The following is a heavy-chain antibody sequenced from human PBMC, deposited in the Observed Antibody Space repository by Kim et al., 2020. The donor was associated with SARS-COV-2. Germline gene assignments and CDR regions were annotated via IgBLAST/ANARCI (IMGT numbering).Heavy chain of an antibody. CDR3: ARQTFGDDILTGYYLRRASAPDY. V-gene: IGHV5-51*01. CDR2: IYPGDSDT. CDR1: GYSFTSFW. D-gene: IGHD3-9*01. Sequence: GESLKISCKGSGYSFTSFWIAWVRQMPGKGLEWMGIIYPGDSDTRYSPSFQGQVTISADKSISTAYLQWSSLKASDTAMYYCARQTFGDDILTGYYLRRASAPDYWGQGTLVTVSS. J-gene: IGHJ4*02.